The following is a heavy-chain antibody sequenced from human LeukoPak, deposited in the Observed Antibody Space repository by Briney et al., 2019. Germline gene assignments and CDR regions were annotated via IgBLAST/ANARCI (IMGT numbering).Heavy chain of an antibody. J-gene: IGHJ4*02. Sequence: GGTVKLSCKVSGDTFTGYYMRWVRQSPGHGLEGMGWINPNSGGTNYAQKFQGGVTMTRHTPISTAYMELSRLRSDDTAVYYCARDCSGGSCWNDYWGQGTLVTVSS. V-gene: IGHV1-2*02. CDR2: INPNSGGT. CDR3: ARDCSGGSCWNDY. D-gene: IGHD2-15*01. CDR1: GDTFTGYY.